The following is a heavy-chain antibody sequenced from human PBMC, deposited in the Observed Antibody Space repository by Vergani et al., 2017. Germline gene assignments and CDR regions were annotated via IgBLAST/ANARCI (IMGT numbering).Heavy chain of an antibody. D-gene: IGHD2-8*01. V-gene: IGHV3-33*01. CDR3: ARSGYCAHGVCYMTYYYYMDD. CDR1: GFTLSSHA. Sequence: QVQLEESGGGVVQPGRSLRLSCAGSGFTLSSHAMHWVRQAPGKGLEWVAFIWYDGSKEYYADSVKGRFTISRDNSKNTLYLQMNNLRAADTAVYYCARSGYCAHGVCYMTYYYYMDDWGKGTAVTVSS. J-gene: IGHJ6*03. CDR2: IWYDGSKE.